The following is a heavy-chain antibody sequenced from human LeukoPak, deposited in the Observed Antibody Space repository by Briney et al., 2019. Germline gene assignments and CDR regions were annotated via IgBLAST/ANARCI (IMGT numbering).Heavy chain of an antibody. Sequence: LGGSLRLSCTASGFTFGDYAMSWFRQAPGKGLEWVGFIRSKAYGGTTEYAASVKGRFTISRDDSKSIAYLQMNSLKTEDTAVYYCTRSESGTYKGGFDFWGQGTLVTVSS. D-gene: IGHD1-26*01. CDR1: GFTFGDYA. J-gene: IGHJ4*02. CDR2: IRSKAYGGTT. V-gene: IGHV3-49*03. CDR3: TRSESGTYKGGFDF.